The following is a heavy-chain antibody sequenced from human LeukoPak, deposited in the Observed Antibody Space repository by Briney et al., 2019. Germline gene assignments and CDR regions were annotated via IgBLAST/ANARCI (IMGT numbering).Heavy chain of an antibody. Sequence: GGSLRLSCAASGFTFSSYAMSWVRQAPGKGLEWVSAISGSGGSTYYADSVKGRFTISRDNSKNTLYLQMNSLRAEDTAVYYCAKDYDILTGYYKAPVDYWGQGTLVTVSS. J-gene: IGHJ4*02. D-gene: IGHD3-9*01. CDR1: GFTFSSYA. CDR2: ISGSGGST. V-gene: IGHV3-23*01. CDR3: AKDYDILTGYYKAPVDY.